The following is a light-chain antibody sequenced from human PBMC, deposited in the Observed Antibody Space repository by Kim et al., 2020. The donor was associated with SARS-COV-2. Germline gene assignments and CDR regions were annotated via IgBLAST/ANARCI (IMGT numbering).Light chain of an antibody. CDR1: SSDVGGYNY. CDR3: SSYTSSSIFVV. Sequence: SITISCTGSSSDVGGYNYGAWYQQHPGKAPKLMIYDVSKRPSGVSNRFSGSKSGNTASLTISGLQAEDEADYYCSSYTSSSIFVVFGGGTQLTVL. J-gene: IGLJ2*01. V-gene: IGLV2-14*03. CDR2: DVS.